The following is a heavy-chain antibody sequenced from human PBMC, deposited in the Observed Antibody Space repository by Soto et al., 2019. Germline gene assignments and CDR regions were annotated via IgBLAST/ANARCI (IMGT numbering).Heavy chain of an antibody. D-gene: IGHD2-15*01. CDR1: GYTFTSYG. CDR3: ARDCSGGSCYGSYYYYYGMDV. Sequence: GASVKVSCKASGYTFTSYGISWVRQAPGQGLEWMGWISAYNGNTNYAQKLQGRVTMTTDTSTSTAYMELRSLRSDDTAVYYCARDCSGGSCYGSYYYYYGMDVWGQGTTVTVAS. CDR2: ISAYNGNT. V-gene: IGHV1-18*01. J-gene: IGHJ6*02.